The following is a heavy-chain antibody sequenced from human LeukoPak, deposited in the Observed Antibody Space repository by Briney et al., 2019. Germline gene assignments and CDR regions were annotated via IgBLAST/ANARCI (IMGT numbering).Heavy chain of an antibody. J-gene: IGHJ4*02. V-gene: IGHV3-23*01. CDR2: ISGSGGST. CDR3: AKDPIYSFSAPYFDY. D-gene: IGHD2-21*01. CDR1: GFTFSDYY. Sequence: GGSLRLSCAASGFTFSDYYMSWIRQAPGKGLEWVATISGSGGSTYCVDSVKGRFTISRDNSKNTLYLQMSSLRAEDTAVYYCAKDPIYSFSAPYFDYWGQGSLVTVSS.